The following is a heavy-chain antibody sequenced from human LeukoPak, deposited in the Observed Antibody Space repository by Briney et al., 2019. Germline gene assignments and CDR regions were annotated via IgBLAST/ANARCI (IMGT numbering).Heavy chain of an antibody. D-gene: IGHD1-26*01. Sequence: HPGGSLRLSCAASGFSFSNNPMHWVRQAPGRGLEWVAVSSSDGNNEYYADSVKGRFTISRDNSKNTLYLQMNSLRAEDTAVYYCARGSATTLYYYYCMDVWGKGITVTVSS. V-gene: IGHV3-30*01. CDR2: SSSDGNNE. CDR3: ARGSATTLYYYYCMDV. J-gene: IGHJ6*03. CDR1: GFSFSNNP.